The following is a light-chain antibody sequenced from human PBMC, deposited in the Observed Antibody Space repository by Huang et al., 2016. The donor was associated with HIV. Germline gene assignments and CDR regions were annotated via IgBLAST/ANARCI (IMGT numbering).Light chain of an antibody. CDR2: AAS. CDR3: QQYYSTPPT. CDR1: QGISNS. Sequence: DIQMTQSPSSLSASVGDRVTITCRASQGISNSLAWYQQKPGKAPKLLLYAASRLESGVPYRFSGSGSVTDYTLTISSLQPEDFATYYCQQYYSTPPTFGQGTKVEIK. J-gene: IGKJ1*01. V-gene: IGKV1-NL1*01.